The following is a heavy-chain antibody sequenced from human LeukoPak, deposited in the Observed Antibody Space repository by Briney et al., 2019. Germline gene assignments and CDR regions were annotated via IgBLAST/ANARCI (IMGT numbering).Heavy chain of an antibody. D-gene: IGHD6-13*01. CDR1: GYTFTSYG. CDR2: ISAYNGNT. CDR3: ARSQQLYYYYYYYMDV. V-gene: IGHV1-18*01. Sequence: GASVTVSCKASGYTFTSYGISWVRQAPGQGLEWMGWISAYNGNTNYAQKLQGRVTMTTDTSTSTAYMELRSLRSDDTAVYYCARSQQLYYYYYYYMDVWGKGTTVTVSS. J-gene: IGHJ6*03.